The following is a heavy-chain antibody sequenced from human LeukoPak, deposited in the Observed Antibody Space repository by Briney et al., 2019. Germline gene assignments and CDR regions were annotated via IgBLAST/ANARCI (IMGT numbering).Heavy chain of an antibody. V-gene: IGHV4-61*01. CDR1: GGSVSSGSHY. D-gene: IGHD7-27*01. CDR3: ARDLGPE. Sequence: SETLSLTCTVSGGSVSSGSHYWSWIRQPPGKGLEWIGYIYYSGSTNYNPSLKSRVTISVDTSKNQFSLKLSSVTAADTAVYYCARDLGPEWGQGTLVSVSS. CDR2: IYYSGST. J-gene: IGHJ4*02.